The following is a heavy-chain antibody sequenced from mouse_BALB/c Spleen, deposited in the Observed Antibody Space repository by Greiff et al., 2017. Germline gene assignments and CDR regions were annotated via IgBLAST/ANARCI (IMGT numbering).Heavy chain of an antibody. J-gene: IGHJ2*01. D-gene: IGHD2-4*01. CDR2: ISYSGST. Sequence: DVKLVESGPSLVKPSQTLSLTCSVTGDSITSGYWNWIRKFPGNKLEYMGYISYSGSTYYNPSLKSRISITRDTSKNQYYLQLNSVTTEDTATYYCARYGDYDEVYYFDYWGQGTTLTVSS. V-gene: IGHV3-8*02. CDR3: ARYGDYDEVYYFDY. CDR1: GDSITSGY.